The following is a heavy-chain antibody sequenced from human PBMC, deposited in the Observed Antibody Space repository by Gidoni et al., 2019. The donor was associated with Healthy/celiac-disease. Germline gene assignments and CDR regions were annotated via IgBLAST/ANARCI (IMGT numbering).Heavy chain of an antibody. V-gene: IGHV3-30*18. CDR1: GFTFSSYG. Sequence: QVQLVESGGGVVQPGRSLRLSCAASGFTFSSYGMHWVRQAPGKGLEWVAVISYDGSNKYYADSVKGRFTISRDNSKNTLYLQMNSLRAEDTAVYYCAKDGYSSSWYEDYYYYGMDVWGQGTTVTVSS. J-gene: IGHJ6*02. CDR2: ISYDGSNK. CDR3: AKDGYSSSWYEDYYYYGMDV. D-gene: IGHD6-13*01.